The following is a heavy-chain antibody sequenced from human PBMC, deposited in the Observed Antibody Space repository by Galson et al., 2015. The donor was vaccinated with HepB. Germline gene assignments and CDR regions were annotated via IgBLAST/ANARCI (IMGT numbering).Heavy chain of an antibody. CDR2: IRSKASNYAT. CDR1: GFTFSGSA. D-gene: IGHD6-13*01. V-gene: IGHV3-73*01. Sequence: LRLSCAASGFTFSGSAIHWVRQTSGKGLEWVGRIRSKASNYATDYAASLKGRFTISRDDSKNTAYLHMKSLKTEDTAVYYCTRLTDLSGHSSSWGQGTLVTVSS. J-gene: IGHJ4*02. CDR3: TRLTDLSGHSSS.